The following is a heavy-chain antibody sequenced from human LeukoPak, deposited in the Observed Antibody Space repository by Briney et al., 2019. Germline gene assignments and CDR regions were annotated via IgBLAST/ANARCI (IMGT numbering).Heavy chain of an antibody. V-gene: IGHV3-23*01. Sequence: PGGSLRLSCAASGFTFSSYAMSWVRQAPGKGLEWVSAISGSGGSTYYADSVKGRFTISRDNSKNTLYLQMNSLRVEDTAVYYCARGRGYSGYDPIDYWGQGTLVTVSS. CDR1: GFTFSSYA. J-gene: IGHJ4*02. D-gene: IGHD5-12*01. CDR2: ISGSGGST. CDR3: ARGRGYSGYDPIDY.